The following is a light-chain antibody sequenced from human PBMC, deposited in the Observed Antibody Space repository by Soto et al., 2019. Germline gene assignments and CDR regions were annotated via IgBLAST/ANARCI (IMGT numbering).Light chain of an antibody. CDR2: SAS. CDR3: QQSYNGPFT. J-gene: IGKJ3*01. V-gene: IGKV1-39*01. Sequence: DIQMTQSPSSLSASVGDRVTVTCRAGQSISRYLKWYQQRPGKAPKLLIYSASSLQTGVPSRLSGSGSGTDFTLTISSLQPEDFATYYCQQSYNGPFTFGPGTKVDL. CDR1: QSISRY.